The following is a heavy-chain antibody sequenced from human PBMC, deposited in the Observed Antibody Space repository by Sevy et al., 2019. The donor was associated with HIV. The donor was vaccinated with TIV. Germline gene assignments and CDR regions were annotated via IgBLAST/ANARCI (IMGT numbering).Heavy chain of an antibody. CDR1: GFTLSDYA. J-gene: IGHJ4*02. D-gene: IGHD6-19*01. CDR2: ISSHGGYI. Sequence: GGSLRLSCAASGFTLSDYAMHWVRQAPGKGPEYVSGISSHGGYIFYANSVKGRFTISRDTSKNTLYLQMGSLRGEDMAVYYCAREDRAEAGTGGFDYWGLGTLVTVSS. CDR3: AREDRAEAGTGGFDY. V-gene: IGHV3-64*01.